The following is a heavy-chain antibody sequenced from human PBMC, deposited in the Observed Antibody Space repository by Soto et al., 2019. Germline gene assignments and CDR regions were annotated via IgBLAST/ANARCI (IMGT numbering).Heavy chain of an antibody. CDR2: MNPNSGNT. J-gene: IGHJ6*02. CDR1: GYTFTSYD. CDR3: ERSHPGYYSGGRYSSHYYGMDV. V-gene: IGHV1-8*01. Sequence: ASVKVSCKASGYTFTSYDINWVRQATGQGLEWMGWMNPNSGNTGYAQKFQGRVTMTRNASTSTAYMEVSSLGSEDTAVYYCERSHPGYYSGGRYSSHYYGMDVWGQ. D-gene: IGHD2-15*01.